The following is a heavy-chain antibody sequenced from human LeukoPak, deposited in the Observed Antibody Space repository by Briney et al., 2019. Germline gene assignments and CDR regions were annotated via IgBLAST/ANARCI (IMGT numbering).Heavy chain of an antibody. CDR1: GGSISSVGYY. CDR2: IYYSGST. V-gene: IGHV4-31*03. CDR3: ARGEGYSQDNWFDP. Sequence: SETLSLTCTVSGGSISSVGYYWSWIRQHPGKGLEWIGYIYYSGSTYYNPSLKSRVTISVDTSKNQFSLKLSSVTAADTAVYYCARGEGYSQDNWFDPWGQGTLVTVSS. J-gene: IGHJ5*02. D-gene: IGHD5-18*01.